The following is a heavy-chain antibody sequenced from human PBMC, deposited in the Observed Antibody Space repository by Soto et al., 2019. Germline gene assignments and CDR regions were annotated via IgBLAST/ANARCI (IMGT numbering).Heavy chain of an antibody. CDR3: ARDLNLYCSGGSCYPYYYYYGMDV. J-gene: IGHJ6*02. Sequence: ASVKVSCKASGYTFTSYGISWVRQAPGQGLEWMGWISAYNGNTNYAQKLQGRVTMTTDTSTSTAYMELRSLRSDDTAVYYCARDLNLYCSGGSCYPYYYYYGMDVWGQGTTVTVSS. V-gene: IGHV1-18*01. CDR2: ISAYNGNT. CDR1: GYTFTSYG. D-gene: IGHD2-15*01.